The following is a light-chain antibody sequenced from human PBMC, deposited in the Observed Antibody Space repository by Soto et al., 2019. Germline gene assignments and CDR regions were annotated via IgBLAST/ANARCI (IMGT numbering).Light chain of an antibody. CDR1: QGISNY. J-gene: IGKJ1*01. Sequence: DIQLTQSPSFLSASVGDRVTITFRASQGISNYLAWYQQKPGKVPKLLIYAASTLQSGVPSRFSGSGSGTDFTLTISSLQPEDVATYYCQKYNSASWTFGQGTKVDIK. CDR2: AAS. CDR3: QKYNSASWT. V-gene: IGKV1-27*01.